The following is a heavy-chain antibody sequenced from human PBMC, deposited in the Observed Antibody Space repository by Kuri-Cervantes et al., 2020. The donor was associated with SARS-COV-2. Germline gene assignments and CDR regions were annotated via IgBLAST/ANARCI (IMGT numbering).Heavy chain of an antibody. D-gene: IGHD1-26*01. Sequence: ETLSLTCAASGFTFGSYAMAWVRQAPGKGLEWVSTISGSGGSTYYADSVKGRFTISRDNPKNTLYLQMNSLRAEDTAVYFCAKTDVGWGANFDYWGQGTLVTVSS. V-gene: IGHV3-23*01. CDR1: GFTFGSYA. CDR2: ISGSGGST. CDR3: AKTDVGWGANFDY. J-gene: IGHJ4*02.